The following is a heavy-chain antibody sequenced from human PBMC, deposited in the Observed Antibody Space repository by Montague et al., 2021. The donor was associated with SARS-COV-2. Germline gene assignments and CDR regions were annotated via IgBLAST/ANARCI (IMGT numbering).Heavy chain of an antibody. V-gene: IGHV5-51*01. CDR3: ARHVWGYYGSGSYYYYGMDV. D-gene: IGHD3-10*01. CDR1: GFTFDDYT. Sequence: SLRLSCAASGFTFDDYTMHWVRQMPGKGLEWMGIIYPGDSDTRYSPSFXGQVTISADKSISTAYLQWSSLKASDTAMYYCARHVWGYYGSGSYYYYGMDVWGQGTTVTVSS. J-gene: IGHJ6*02. CDR2: IYPGDSDT.